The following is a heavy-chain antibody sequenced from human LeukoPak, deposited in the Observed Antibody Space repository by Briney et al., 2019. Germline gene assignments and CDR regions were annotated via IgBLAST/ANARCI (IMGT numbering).Heavy chain of an antibody. CDR2: ISYSGTT. D-gene: IGHD3-9*01. CDR3: AREARYFDWLFPRRTNWFDP. CDR1: GGSISSRPYY. Sequence: PSETLSLTCTVSGGSISSRPYYWGWVCQPPGKGLEWIGTISYSGTTYYNPSLKSRVTISVDTSKNQFSLKLSSVTAADTAVYYCAREARYFDWLFPRRTNWFDPWGQGTLVTVSS. J-gene: IGHJ5*02. V-gene: IGHV4-39*07.